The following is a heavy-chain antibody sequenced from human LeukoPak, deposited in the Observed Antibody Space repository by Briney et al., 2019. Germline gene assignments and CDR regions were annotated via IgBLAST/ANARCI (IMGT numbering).Heavy chain of an antibody. J-gene: IGHJ4*02. Sequence: SETLSLTCTVSGGSISSGFWSWTRQPPGKGLEWIGYIYYSGSTNYNPSLKSRVTISIDTSKSQFSLKLSSVTAADTAVYYCARQAFCSGSSCNPFDYWGQGTLVTVSS. D-gene: IGHD2-15*01. V-gene: IGHV4-59*08. CDR3: ARQAFCSGSSCNPFDY. CDR2: IYYSGST. CDR1: GGSISSGF.